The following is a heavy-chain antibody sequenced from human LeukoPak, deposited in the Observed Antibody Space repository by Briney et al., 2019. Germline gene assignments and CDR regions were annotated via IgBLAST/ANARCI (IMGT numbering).Heavy chain of an antibody. V-gene: IGHV1-18*01. Sequence: ASVKVSCKTSGYTLTSYGISWVRQAPGQGLEWMGWISAYNGNTNYVQKFRGRVAMTTDTSTSTVYMDLRSLRSDDTAVYYCARDIATVQHQDWGQGTLVTVSS. CDR1: GYTLTSYG. J-gene: IGHJ4*02. CDR2: ISAYNGNT. D-gene: IGHD1-1*01. CDR3: ARDIATVQHQD.